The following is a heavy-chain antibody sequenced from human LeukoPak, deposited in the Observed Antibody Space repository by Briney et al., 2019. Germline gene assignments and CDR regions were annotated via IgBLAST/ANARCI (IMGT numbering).Heavy chain of an antibody. CDR2: INSDGSST. CDR1: GFTFSSYW. Sequence: GGSLRLSCAASGFTFSSYWMHWVRQAPAKGLVWVSRINSDGSSTSYADSVKGRFTISRDNAKNTLYLQMNSLRAEDTAVYYCATFNRDYVGYWGQGTLVTVSS. CDR3: ATFNRDYVGY. J-gene: IGHJ4*02. D-gene: IGHD1-14*01. V-gene: IGHV3-74*01.